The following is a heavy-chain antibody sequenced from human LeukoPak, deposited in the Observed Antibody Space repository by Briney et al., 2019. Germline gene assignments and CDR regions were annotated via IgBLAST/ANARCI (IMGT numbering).Heavy chain of an antibody. D-gene: IGHD2-15*01. CDR2: LYYTGSS. CDR1: GDSISSTNNS. J-gene: IGHJ5*02. V-gene: IGHV4-39*01. Sequence: PSETLSLTCTVSGDSISSTNNSWGWIRQPPGKGLEWIGSLYYTGSSYYNPSLKRRVTISGDTSNNQISLRMNSVTAADTAIYYCARHSTMLTCRSFDPWGQGTLVTVSS. CDR3: ARHSTMLTCRSFDP.